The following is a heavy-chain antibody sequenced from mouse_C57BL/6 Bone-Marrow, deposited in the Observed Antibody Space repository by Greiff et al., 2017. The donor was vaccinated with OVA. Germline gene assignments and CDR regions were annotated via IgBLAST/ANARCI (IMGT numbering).Heavy chain of an antibody. CDR1: GYTFTDYY. CDR3: ARAIFLYYYGSSWDY. Sequence: LEESGPELVKPGASVKISCKASGYTFTDYYINWVKQRPGQGLEWIGWIFPGSGSTYYNEKFKGKATLTVDKSSSTAYMLLSSLTSEDSAVYFCARAIFLYYYGSSWDYWGQGTTLTVSS. CDR2: IFPGSGST. V-gene: IGHV1-75*01. D-gene: IGHD1-1*01. J-gene: IGHJ2*01.